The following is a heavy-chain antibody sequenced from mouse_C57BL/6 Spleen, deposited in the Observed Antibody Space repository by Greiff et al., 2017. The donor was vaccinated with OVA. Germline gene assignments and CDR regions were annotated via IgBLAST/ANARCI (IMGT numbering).Heavy chain of an antibody. CDR1: GFTFSDYY. CDR2: INYDGSST. Sequence: EVKVVESEGGLVQPGSSMKLSCTASGFTFSDYYMAWVRQVPEKGLEWVANINYDGSSTYYLDSLKSRFIISRDNAKNILYLQMSSLKSEDTATYYCARDMAVVGAMDYWGQGTSVTVSS. J-gene: IGHJ4*01. D-gene: IGHD1-1*02. V-gene: IGHV5-16*01. CDR3: ARDMAVVGAMDY.